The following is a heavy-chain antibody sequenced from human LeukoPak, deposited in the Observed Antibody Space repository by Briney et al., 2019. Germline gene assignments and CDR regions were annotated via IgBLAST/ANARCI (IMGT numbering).Heavy chain of an antibody. Sequence: GGSLRLSCAASGFTFSDYYMSWIRQAPGKGLEWVSYISSSGSTIYYADSVKGRFTISRDNAKNSLYLQMNSLRAEDTAVYYCARGVSGSTMVRGVIIITHYYYYMDVWGKGTTVTISS. CDR3: ARGVSGSTMVRGVIIITHYYYYMDV. CDR2: ISSSGSTI. CDR1: GFTFSDYY. V-gene: IGHV3-11*04. D-gene: IGHD3-10*01. J-gene: IGHJ6*03.